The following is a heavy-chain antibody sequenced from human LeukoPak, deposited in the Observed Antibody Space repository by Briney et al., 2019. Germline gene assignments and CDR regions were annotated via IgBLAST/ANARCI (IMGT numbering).Heavy chain of an antibody. CDR3: ARGGYYYDGGY. Sequence: PGGSLRLSCAASGFTVSSKYMSWVRQAPGAGLEWVANIKEDGGEKYYVDSVKGRFTISRDNAKKSLYLQMNSLRAEDTAVYFCARGGYYYDGGYWGQGTLVTVSS. J-gene: IGHJ4*02. V-gene: IGHV3-7*03. CDR1: GFTVSSKY. D-gene: IGHD3-22*01. CDR2: IKEDGGEK.